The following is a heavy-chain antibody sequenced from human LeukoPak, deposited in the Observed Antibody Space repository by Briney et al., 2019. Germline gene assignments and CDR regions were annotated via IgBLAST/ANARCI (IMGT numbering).Heavy chain of an antibody. Sequence: ASVKVSCKASGYTFSNYGISWVRQAPGLGLEWMGWTSYNGNTNYAQKFQDRVTMTTDTSTTTAYMELRSLESDDTALYYCTRHSGRGWQALGYWGQGTLVTVSS. J-gene: IGHJ4*02. CDR3: TRHSGRGWQALGY. D-gene: IGHD6-19*01. CDR2: TSYNGNT. V-gene: IGHV1-18*04. CDR1: GYTFSNYG.